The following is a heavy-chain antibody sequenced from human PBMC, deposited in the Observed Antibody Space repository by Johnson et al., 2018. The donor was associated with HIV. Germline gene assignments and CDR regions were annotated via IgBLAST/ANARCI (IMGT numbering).Heavy chain of an antibody. CDR3: AKDQYGSGSYDKGNAFDI. D-gene: IGHD3-10*01. CDR2: IRYDGSNK. CDR1: GFTLSSYG. V-gene: IGHV3-30*02. Sequence: QVQLVESGGGVVQPGGSLRLSCVASGFTLSSYGMHWVRQAPGKGLAWVSFIRYDGSNKYYADSVKGRFTISRDISKNTLYLKMNSLRAEDTAVYYCAKDQYGSGSYDKGNAFDIWGQGTMVTVSS. J-gene: IGHJ3*02.